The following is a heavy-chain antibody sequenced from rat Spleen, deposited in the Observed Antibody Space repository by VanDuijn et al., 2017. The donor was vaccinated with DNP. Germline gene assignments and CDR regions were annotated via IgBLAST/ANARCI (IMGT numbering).Heavy chain of an antibody. CDR3: ARHEVAAFDY. CDR1: GFTFSSYD. CDR2: ISTSGDTI. V-gene: IGHV5-25*01. D-gene: IGHD3-7*01. Sequence: EVQLVESGGGLVQPGRSLKLSCAASGFTFSSYDMAWVRQVPTKGPEWVASISTSGDTIYYRDSVKGRFTVSRDYAKSTLYLQMDSLRSEDTATYHCARHEVAAFDYWGQGVMVTVSS. J-gene: IGHJ2*01.